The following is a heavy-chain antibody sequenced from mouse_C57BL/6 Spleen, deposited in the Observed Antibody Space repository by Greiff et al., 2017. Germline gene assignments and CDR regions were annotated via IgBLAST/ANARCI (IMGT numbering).Heavy chain of an antibody. Sequence: VQLQQSGAELVKPGASVKISCKASGYAFSSYWMNWVKQRPGKGLEWIGQIYPGDGDTNYNGKFKGKATLTADKSSSTAYMQLSSLTSEDSAVYFCARNRYYENYFDYWGQGTTLTVSS. D-gene: IGHD2-4*01. J-gene: IGHJ2*01. CDR3: ARNRYYENYFDY. CDR1: GYAFSSYW. CDR2: IYPGDGDT. V-gene: IGHV1-80*01.